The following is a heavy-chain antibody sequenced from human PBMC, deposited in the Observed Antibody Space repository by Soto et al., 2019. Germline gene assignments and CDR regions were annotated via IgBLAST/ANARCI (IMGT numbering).Heavy chain of an antibody. CDR1: AFTFSRYG. CDR2: ISYDVSSI. D-gene: IGHD2-15*01. CDR3: AIHRSDSCSFHHGMDV. V-gene: IGHV3-30*03. Sequence: QVQLEESGGGVVQPETSLRLYCAASAFTFSRYGMHWVRQAPGKGLEWVADISYDVSSIYYADYVKGVFSISRDNSKNTLYLQMNRLRGDDTAWYYCAIHRSDSCSFHHGMDVRVQGTTVTVS. J-gene: IGHJ6*02.